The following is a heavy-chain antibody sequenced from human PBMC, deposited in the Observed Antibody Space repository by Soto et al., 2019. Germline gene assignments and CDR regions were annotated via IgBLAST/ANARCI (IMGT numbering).Heavy chain of an antibody. CDR1: GGSVSSGSYY. Sequence: KPSETLSLTCTVSGGSVSSGSYYWSWIRQPPGKGLEWIGYIYYSGSTNYNPSLKSRVTISVDTSKNQFSLKLSSVTAADTAVYYCARDWSGYTNYYYGMDVWGQGTTVTVSS. CDR2: IYYSGST. CDR3: ARDWSGYTNYYYGMDV. D-gene: IGHD3-3*01. V-gene: IGHV4-61*01. J-gene: IGHJ6*02.